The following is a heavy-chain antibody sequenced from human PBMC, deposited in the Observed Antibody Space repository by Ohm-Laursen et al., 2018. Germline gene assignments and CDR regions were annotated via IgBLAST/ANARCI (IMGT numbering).Heavy chain of an antibody. J-gene: IGHJ4*02. V-gene: IGHV4-59*01. CDR2: IYYSGST. Sequence: GTLSLTCTVSGGSINSYYWSWLRQPPGKRLEWIGYIYYSGSTNYNPSLKSRVTISVDTSKNQFSLKLSSVTAADTAVYYCARANYFDYWGQGTLVTVSS. CDR3: ARANYFDY. CDR1: GGSINSYY.